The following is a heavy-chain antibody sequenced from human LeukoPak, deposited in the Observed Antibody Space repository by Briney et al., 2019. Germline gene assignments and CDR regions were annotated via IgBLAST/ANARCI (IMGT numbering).Heavy chain of an antibody. D-gene: IGHD6-6*01. CDR3: ARVGIAAPYYFDY. CDR2: IYTSGST. Sequence: PSETLSLTCTVAGGSITSYYWRWIWQPAGKGLEWIGRIYTSGSTTFHPSLRGRFTRSVDTSKNQFSLKLRSVTAAATAVYYCARVGIAAPYYFDYWGQGTLVTVSS. CDR1: GGSITSYY. J-gene: IGHJ4*02. V-gene: IGHV4-4*07.